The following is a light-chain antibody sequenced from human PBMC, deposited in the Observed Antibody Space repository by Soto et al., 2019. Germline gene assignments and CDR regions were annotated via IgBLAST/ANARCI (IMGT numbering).Light chain of an antibody. J-gene: IGKJ1*01. CDR1: QSVSSSY. V-gene: IGKV3D-20*01. CDR3: QQYGSSRT. Sequence: EIVMTQSPATLSVSPGERATLSCRASQSVSSSYLAWYQQKPGLAPRLLIYDASNRATGIPDRFSGSGSGTDFTLTISRLEPEDSAVYYCQQYGSSRTFGQGTKVDI. CDR2: DAS.